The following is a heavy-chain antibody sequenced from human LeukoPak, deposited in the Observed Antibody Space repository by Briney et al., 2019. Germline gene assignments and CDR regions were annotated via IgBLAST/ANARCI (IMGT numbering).Heavy chain of an antibody. CDR1: GGTFSSYA. J-gene: IGHJ6*04. CDR2: IIPIFGTA. CDR3: ARDRPYSAAISPFSYYYYYGMDV. D-gene: IGHD2-2*01. V-gene: IGHV1-69*13. Sequence: ASVKVSCKASGGTFSSYAISWVRQAPGQGLEWMGGIIPIFGTANYAQKFQGRVTITADESTSTAYMELSSLRSEDTAVYYCARDRPYSAAISPFSYYYYYGMDVWGKGTTVTVSS.